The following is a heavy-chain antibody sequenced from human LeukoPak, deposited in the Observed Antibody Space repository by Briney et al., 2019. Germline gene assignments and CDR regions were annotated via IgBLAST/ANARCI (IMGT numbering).Heavy chain of an antibody. V-gene: IGHV3-7*01. D-gene: IGHD3-10*01. CDR2: IKQDGSEK. CDR3: ARRGNYYYYYMDV. J-gene: IGHJ6*03. Sequence: GGSLRLSCAASGFTFSSYWMSWVRQAPGKGLEWVANIKQDGSEKYYVDSVKGRFTISRDNAKNSLYLQMNSLRAEDTAVYYCARRGNYYYYYMDVWGKGTTVTVSS. CDR1: GFTFSSYW.